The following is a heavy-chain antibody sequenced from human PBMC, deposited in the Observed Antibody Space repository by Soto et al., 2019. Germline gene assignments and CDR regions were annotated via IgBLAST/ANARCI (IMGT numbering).Heavy chain of an antibody. V-gene: IGHV3-74*03. J-gene: IGHJ1*01. CDR1: GFPFSSYW. Sequence: PGRSLRLSCVASGFPFSSYWMHWIRQVPGKGLMWVSQIGSEGRPTTFAESVKGRFTISRDNAWNTLYLQMNSLRADDRPMYWGVRHCDSLGFNSGHWGHGTLVTVS. D-gene: IGHD3-22*01. CDR3: VRHCDSLGFNSGH. CDR2: IGSEGRPT.